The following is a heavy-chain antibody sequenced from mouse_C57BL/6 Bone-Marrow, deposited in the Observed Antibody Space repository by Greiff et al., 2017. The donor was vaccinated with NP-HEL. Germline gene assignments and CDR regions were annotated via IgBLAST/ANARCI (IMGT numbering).Heavy chain of an antibody. J-gene: IGHJ3*01. Sequence: QVQLQQPGAELVKPGASVKLSCKASGYTFTSYWMQWVKQRPGQGLEWIGEIDPSDSYTNYNQTFKGKATLTVDTSSSTAYMQLSSMTSEDSAVYYCARSDYDYDGHWFAYWGQGTLVTVSA. V-gene: IGHV1-50*01. D-gene: IGHD2-4*01. CDR1: GYTFTSYW. CDR2: IDPSDSYT. CDR3: ARSDYDYDGHWFAY.